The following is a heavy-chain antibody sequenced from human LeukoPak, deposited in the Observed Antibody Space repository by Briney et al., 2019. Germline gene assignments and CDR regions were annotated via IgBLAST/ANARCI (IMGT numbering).Heavy chain of an antibody. V-gene: IGHV3-9*01. CDR2: ISWNGGSI. CDR3: AKVRQHYDLLTGFDAFDI. D-gene: IGHD3-9*01. CDR1: GFTFDDYA. J-gene: IGHJ3*02. Sequence: QSGGSLRLSCAASGFTFDDYAMHWVRQAPGKGLEWVSGISWNGGSIGYADSVKGRFTISRDNAKNSLYLQMNSLRAEDTALYYCAKVRQHYDLLTGFDAFDIWGQGTMVTVSS.